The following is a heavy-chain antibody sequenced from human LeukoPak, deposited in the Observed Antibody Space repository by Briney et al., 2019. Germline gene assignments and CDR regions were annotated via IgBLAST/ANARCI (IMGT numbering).Heavy chain of an antibody. CDR1: GGSISTYF. V-gene: IGHV4-59*01. J-gene: IGHJ6*02. CDR3: ARGRWGAAAGNFYYYGMDV. CDR2: VYYSGST. Sequence: SETLSLTCTVSGGSISTYFWSWIRQPPGKGLEWIGYVYYSGSTNYNPSLKSRVTMSVDTSKNQFSLKLTSVTAADTAVYYCARGRWGAAAGNFYYYGMDVWGQGTTVTVSS. D-gene: IGHD6-13*01.